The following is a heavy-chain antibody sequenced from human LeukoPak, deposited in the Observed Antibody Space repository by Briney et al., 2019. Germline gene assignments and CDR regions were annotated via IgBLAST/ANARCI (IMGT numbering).Heavy chain of an antibody. CDR2: IFPGNSNT. J-gene: IGHJ4*02. CDR3: VRHNLYALDY. D-gene: IGHD2/OR15-2a*01. CDR1: GYTFASYW. V-gene: IGHV5-51*01. Sequence: GESLKISCKGSGYTFASYWIGWARQMPGKGLEWMAIIFPGNSNTVYNPSFQGQVTISADKSISTAYLQWRGLQASDTAIYYRVRHNLYALDYWGQGTLVTVSS.